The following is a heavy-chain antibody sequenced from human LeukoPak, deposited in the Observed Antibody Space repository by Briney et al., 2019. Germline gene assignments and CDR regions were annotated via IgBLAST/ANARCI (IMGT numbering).Heavy chain of an antibody. D-gene: IGHD6-6*01. CDR1: GGSISSSRYY. V-gene: IGHV4-39*07. J-gene: IGHJ4*02. CDR3: ARETYSSSSSFDY. Sequence: SETLSLTCTVSGGSISSSRYYWGWIRQPPGKGLEWIGSIYYSGSTYYNPSLKCRVTISVDTSKNQFSLKLSSVTAVDTAVYYCARETYSSSSSFDYWGQGTLVTVSS. CDR2: IYYSGST.